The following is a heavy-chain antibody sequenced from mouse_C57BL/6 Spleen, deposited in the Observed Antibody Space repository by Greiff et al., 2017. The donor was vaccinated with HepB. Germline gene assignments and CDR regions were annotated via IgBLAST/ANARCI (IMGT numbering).Heavy chain of an antibody. CDR3: ARTDYDHWYFDV. Sequence: EVQLQQSGPELVKPGASVKISCKASGYTFTDYYMNWVKQSHGKSLEWIGDINPNNGGTSYNQKFKGKATLTVDKSSSTAYMELRSLTSEDSAVYYCARTDYDHWYFDVWGTGTTVTVSS. J-gene: IGHJ1*03. CDR1: GYTFTDYY. CDR2: INPNNGGT. D-gene: IGHD2-4*01. V-gene: IGHV1-26*01.